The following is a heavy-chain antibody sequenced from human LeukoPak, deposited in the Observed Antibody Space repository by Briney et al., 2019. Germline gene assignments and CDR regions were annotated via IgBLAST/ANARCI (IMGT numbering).Heavy chain of an antibody. V-gene: IGHV3-64D*06. CDR2: ISSNGATT. CDR3: VKDAPLGGSDGYDSY. Sequence: GGSLRLSCSASGFTFNRFYLHWVRQAPGKGLEFVSHISSNGATTYYADSVKGRFTISRDNSKNTLYLQMSSLRADDTAVYYCVKDAPLGGSDGYDSYWGQGTLVTVSS. J-gene: IGHJ4*02. CDR1: GFTFNRFY. D-gene: IGHD5-12*01.